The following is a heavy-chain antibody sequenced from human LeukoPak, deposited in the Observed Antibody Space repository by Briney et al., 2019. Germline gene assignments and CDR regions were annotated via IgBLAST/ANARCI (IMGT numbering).Heavy chain of an antibody. V-gene: IGHV4-31*03. Sequence: SQTLSLTCTVSGGSISSGGYYWSWIRQHPGKGLEWIGYIYYSGSTYYNPSLKSRVTISVDTSKNQFSLKLSSVTAADTAVYYCASSVVPAAYYFGYWGQRTLVTVSS. CDR3: ASSVVPAAYYFGY. CDR1: GGSISSGGYY. J-gene: IGHJ4*02. CDR2: IYYSGST. D-gene: IGHD2-2*01.